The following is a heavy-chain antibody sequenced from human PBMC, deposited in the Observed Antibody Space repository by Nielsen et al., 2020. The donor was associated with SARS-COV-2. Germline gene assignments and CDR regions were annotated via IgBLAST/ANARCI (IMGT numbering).Heavy chain of an antibody. CDR3: TTARTVTTVYYYYGMDV. Sequence: GGSLRLSCAASGFTFSSYSVNWVRQAPGKGLEWVSSISSSSSYIYYADSVKGRFTISRDNAKNSLYLQMNSLKTEDTAVYYCTTARTVTTVYYYYGMDVWGQGTTVTVSS. CDR2: ISSSSSYI. V-gene: IGHV3-21*03. D-gene: IGHD4-17*01. CDR1: GFTFSSYS. J-gene: IGHJ6*02.